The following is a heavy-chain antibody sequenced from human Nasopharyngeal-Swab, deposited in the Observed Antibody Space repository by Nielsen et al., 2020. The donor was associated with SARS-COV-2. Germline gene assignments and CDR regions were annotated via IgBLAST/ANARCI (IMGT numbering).Heavy chain of an antibody. D-gene: IGHD2-2*01. CDR3: ARGRVVPAASRYGMDV. CDR2: TYTSGST. Sequence: WIRQPPGKGLEWIGRTYTSGSTNYNPSLKSRVTISVDTSKNQFSLKLSSVTAADTAVYYCARGRVVPAASRYGMDVWGQGTTVTVSS. J-gene: IGHJ6*02. V-gene: IGHV4-61*02.